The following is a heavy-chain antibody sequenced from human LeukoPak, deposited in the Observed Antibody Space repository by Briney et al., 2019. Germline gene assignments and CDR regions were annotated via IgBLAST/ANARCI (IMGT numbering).Heavy chain of an antibody. D-gene: IGHD2-15*01. Sequence: PGGSLRLSCAASGFTFSAYAITWVRQAPGKGMVWVSTINGDGTTSGGADSVKGRFTISRDNAKNTLYLQMNSLRAEDTAMYYCARNLGFYTFDSWGQGALVTVSS. J-gene: IGHJ4*02. CDR1: GFTFSAYA. CDR3: ARNLGFYTFDS. V-gene: IGHV3-74*01. CDR2: INGDGTTS.